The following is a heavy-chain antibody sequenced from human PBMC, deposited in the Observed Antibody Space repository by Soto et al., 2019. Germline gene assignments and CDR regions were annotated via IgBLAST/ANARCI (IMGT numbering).Heavy chain of an antibody. J-gene: IGHJ6*02. CDR1: GGSISSGGYY. D-gene: IGHD6-13*01. V-gene: IGHV4-31*03. CDR2: IYYSGFT. CDR3: ARVPDSSSWYPYGMDV. Sequence: QVQLQESGPGLVKPSQTLSLTCTVSGGSISSGGYYWSWTRQHPGKGLEWIGYIYYSGFTYYNPSLKSRLTISVDTSTNQFSLKLNSVTAADTAVYYCARVPDSSSWYPYGMDVWGQGTTVTVSS.